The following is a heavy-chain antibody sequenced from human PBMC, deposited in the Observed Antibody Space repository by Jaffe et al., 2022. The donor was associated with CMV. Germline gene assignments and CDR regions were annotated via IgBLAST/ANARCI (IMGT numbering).Heavy chain of an antibody. J-gene: IGHJ5*02. Sequence: EVQLVESGGGLVKPGGSLRLSCAASGFTFSNAWMSWVRQAPGKGLEWVGRIKSKTDGGTTDYAAPVKGRFTISRDDSKNTLYLQMNSLKTEDTAVYYCTTLDFWSGYFNWFDPWGQGTLVTVSS. CDR2: IKSKTDGGTT. V-gene: IGHV3-15*01. CDR3: TTLDFWSGYFNWFDP. D-gene: IGHD3-3*01. CDR1: GFTFSNAW.